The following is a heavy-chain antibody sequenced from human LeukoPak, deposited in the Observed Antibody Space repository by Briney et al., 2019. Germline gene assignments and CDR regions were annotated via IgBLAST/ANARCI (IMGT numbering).Heavy chain of an antibody. V-gene: IGHV3-23*01. Sequence: GGSLRLSCAASGFTFSSYARNWVRQAPGKGLEWVSVISGSGGSTYYADSVKGRFTISRDNSKNTLYLQMNSLRAEDTAVYYCAKAFSRGAFDMWGQGTMVTVSS. CDR3: AKAFSRGAFDM. CDR2: ISGSGGST. J-gene: IGHJ3*02. CDR1: GFTFSSYA.